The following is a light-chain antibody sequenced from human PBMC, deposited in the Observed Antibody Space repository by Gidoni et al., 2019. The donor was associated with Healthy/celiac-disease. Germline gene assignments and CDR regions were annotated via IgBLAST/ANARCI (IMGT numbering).Light chain of an antibody. CDR2: AAS. Sequence: DIQMTQSPSSLSASVGDRVTITCRASQSSSSYLNWYQQKPGKAPKLLIYAASSLQSGVPSRFSGSGSGTDFTLTISSLQHEDFATYYCQQGYSTPPLTFGGGTKVEIK. CDR1: QSSSSY. J-gene: IGKJ4*01. V-gene: IGKV1-39*01. CDR3: QQGYSTPPLT.